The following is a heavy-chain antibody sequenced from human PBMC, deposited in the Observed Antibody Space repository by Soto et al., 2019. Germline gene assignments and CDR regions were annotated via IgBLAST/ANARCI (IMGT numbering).Heavy chain of an antibody. V-gene: IGHV4-59*01. CDR2: IYYTGST. CDR3: ARASGCSGDSCAFDP. Sequence: SETLSLTCTVSGGSIRTYYWSWIRQPPGKGLEWIGYIYYTGSTNYNPSLKSRVTISVDTSKNQFSLKLSSVTAADTAVYYCARASGCSGDSCAFDPWGQGTLVTVS. J-gene: IGHJ5*02. CDR1: GGSIRTYY. D-gene: IGHD2-15*01.